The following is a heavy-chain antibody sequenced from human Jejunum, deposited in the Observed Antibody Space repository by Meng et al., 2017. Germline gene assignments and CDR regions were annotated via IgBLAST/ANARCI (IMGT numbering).Heavy chain of an antibody. CDR1: GYTFTDYN. J-gene: IGHJ3*01. D-gene: IGHD7-27*01. CDR2: VNSKIGVT. V-gene: IGHV1-2*02. Sequence: SAKLSCKASGYTFTDYNTQWVRQAPGQGLEWLGYVNSKIGVTEYAHRLLGRVTLTRDTSVNTAYLGLRGLTSDATAEYFCARDVTEDSLINIDHWGQGTMVTVSS. CDR3: ARDVTEDSLINIDH.